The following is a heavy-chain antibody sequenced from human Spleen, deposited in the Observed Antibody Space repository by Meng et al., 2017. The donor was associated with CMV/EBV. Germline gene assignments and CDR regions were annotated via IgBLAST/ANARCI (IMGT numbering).Heavy chain of an antibody. J-gene: IGHJ5*02. CDR2: ISSSGSSM. D-gene: IGHD1-26*01. V-gene: IGHV3-11*04. Sequence: GESLKISCAASGFTFSDYYMTWIRQAPGKGLEWISHISSSGSSMHYAESVKGRFTISRDNCQSTLYLQMNSLRADDTAVYYCARDFSAVHNWLDTWGQGTLVTVSS. CDR3: ARDFSAVHNWLDT. CDR1: GFTFSDYY.